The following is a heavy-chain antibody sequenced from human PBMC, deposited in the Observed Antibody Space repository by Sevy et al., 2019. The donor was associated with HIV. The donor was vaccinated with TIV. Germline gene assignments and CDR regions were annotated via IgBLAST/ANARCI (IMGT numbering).Heavy chain of an antibody. CDR2: IAGTTSHI. D-gene: IGHD2-8*01. Sequence: GGSLRLSCAASGFTFSYFSLNWVRQAPGKGLEWIAYIAGTTSHIYYSGSVKGRVTISREKAKNSVYLQMSSLRAEGTAIYYCVRDDSYAFDFWGQGALVTVSS. J-gene: IGHJ4*02. CDR3: VRDDSYAFDF. V-gene: IGHV3-21*05. CDR1: GFTFSYFS.